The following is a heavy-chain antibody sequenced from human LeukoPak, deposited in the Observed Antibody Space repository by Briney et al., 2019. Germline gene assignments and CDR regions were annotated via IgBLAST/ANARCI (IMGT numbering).Heavy chain of an antibody. CDR1: GFTFRDYY. J-gene: IGHJ5*02. Sequence: KPGGSLRLSCAASGFTFRDYYMSWIRQAPGKGLEWVSYISSSGSTIYYADSVTGRFTISRDNAKNPLYLQMNSLRAEDTAVYYCANFLELNWFDPWGQGALVTVSS. D-gene: IGHD1-7*01. CDR2: ISSSGSTI. CDR3: ANFLELNWFDP. V-gene: IGHV3-11*04.